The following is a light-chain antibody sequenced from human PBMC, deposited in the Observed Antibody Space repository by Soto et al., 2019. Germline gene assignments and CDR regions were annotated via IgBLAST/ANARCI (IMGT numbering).Light chain of an antibody. CDR2: AAS. V-gene: IGKV3-11*01. J-gene: IGKJ1*01. Sequence: EIVLTQSPATLSLSPGERATLSCRASQSVSTYLAWYQQKPGQAPRLLIYAASSRATGIPARFSGSGSETDFTLTISSLEPEDFAVYYCQQRSNWPRTFGQGTKVDIK. CDR1: QSVSTY. CDR3: QQRSNWPRT.